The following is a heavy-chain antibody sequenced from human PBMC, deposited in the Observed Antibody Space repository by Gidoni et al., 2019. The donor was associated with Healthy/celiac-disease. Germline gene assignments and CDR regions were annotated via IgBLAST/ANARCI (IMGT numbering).Heavy chain of an antibody. D-gene: IGHD3-22*01. CDR1: GFTFSRYS. Sequence: EVQLVASGGGLVKPGGSLRLSCAAFGFTFSRYSMNWVRQAPGKGLAWGSSISSTRSYIYYADSVKGRFTISRENDKNSLYLQMNSLRAEDTAVYYCARVELAYYYDSSGYIDYWGQGTLVTVSS. J-gene: IGHJ4*02. CDR3: ARVELAYYYDSSGYIDY. V-gene: IGHV3-21*01. CDR2: ISSTRSYI.